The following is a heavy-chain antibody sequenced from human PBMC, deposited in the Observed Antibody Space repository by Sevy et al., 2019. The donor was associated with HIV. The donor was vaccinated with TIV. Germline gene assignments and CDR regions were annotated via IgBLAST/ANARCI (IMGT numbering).Heavy chain of an antibody. Sequence: GGSLRLSCAASGFTVSSNYMTWVRQAPGKGLEGVSVIYSDGTTYHADSVKDRFTISRDNSKNTLYLQMNSLRAEDTAVYYCARGKSGYGYRLNSWGQGTLVTVSS. CDR1: GFTVSSNY. CDR3: ARGKSGYGYRLNS. V-gene: IGHV3-66*01. D-gene: IGHD5-18*01. J-gene: IGHJ4*02. CDR2: IYSDGTT.